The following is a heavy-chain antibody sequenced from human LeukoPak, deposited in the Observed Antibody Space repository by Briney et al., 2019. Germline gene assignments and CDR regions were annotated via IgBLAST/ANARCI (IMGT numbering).Heavy chain of an antibody. D-gene: IGHD2-15*01. V-gene: IGHV3-7*01. Sequence: PGGSLRLSCAASGFTFTSYWMSWVRQAPGKGLEWVANIKPDGSEKYYADSVKGRFTISRDNAKNSLYLQMNSLKTDDTAVYFCARDRERSGSGGFDYWGQGILVTVSS. CDR3: ARDRERSGSGGFDY. CDR2: IKPDGSEK. CDR1: GFTFTSYW. J-gene: IGHJ4*02.